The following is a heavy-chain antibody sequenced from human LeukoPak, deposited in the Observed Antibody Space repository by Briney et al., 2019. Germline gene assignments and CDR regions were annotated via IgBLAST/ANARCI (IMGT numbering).Heavy chain of an antibody. J-gene: IGHJ6*02. CDR3: TRDQWGVATITGMDV. CDR2: ISRDAEKM. Sequence: PGKSLRLSCAASGFTFSSYSMHWVRQAPGKGLDWVADISRDAEKMYYADSVKGRFTISRDNSENTLHLQMNSLTVEDTAIYYCTRDQWGVATITGMDVWGQGTTVTVSS. V-gene: IGHV3-30*04. CDR1: GFTFSSYS. D-gene: IGHD3-10*01.